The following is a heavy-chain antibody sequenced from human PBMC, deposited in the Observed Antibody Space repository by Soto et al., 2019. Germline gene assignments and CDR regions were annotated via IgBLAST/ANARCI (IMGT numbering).Heavy chain of an antibody. CDR2: IIPIFGTA. Sequence: SVKVSCKGSGGAFSSYCFSWVLQAPGQGLEWMGEIIPIFGTANYAQKFQGRVTITADKSTSTAYMELSSLRSEDTAVYYCARVAREMATTYFDYWGQGTLVTVSS. CDR1: GGAFSSYC. D-gene: IGHD5-12*01. CDR3: ARVAREMATTYFDY. V-gene: IGHV1-69*06. J-gene: IGHJ4*02.